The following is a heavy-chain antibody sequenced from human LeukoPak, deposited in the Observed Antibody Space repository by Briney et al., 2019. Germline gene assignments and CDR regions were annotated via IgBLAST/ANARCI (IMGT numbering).Heavy chain of an antibody. Sequence: GRSLRLSCAASGFTFRTYSIHWVRQAPGKGLEWVTVVSADGRTQLYSDSVKGRFTVSRDNSLNTLHLQMNSLKTEDTAVYYCAREFGHNRWYFDYWGQGALVTVSS. D-gene: IGHD5-24*01. CDR1: GFTFRTYS. J-gene: IGHJ4*02. CDR3: AREFGHNRWYFDY. CDR2: VSADGRTQ. V-gene: IGHV3-30*03.